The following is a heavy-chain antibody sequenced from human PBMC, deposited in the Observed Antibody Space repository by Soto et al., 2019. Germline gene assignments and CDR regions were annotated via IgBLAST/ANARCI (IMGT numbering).Heavy chain of an antibody. D-gene: IGHD3-3*01. Sequence: GASVKVSCKASGYTFTGYYMHWVRQAPGQGLEWMGWINPNSGGTNYAQKFQGRVTMTRDTSISTAYMELSRLRSDDTAVYYCARDPPPYYDFWSGYSLMGWFDPWGQGTLVTVSS. J-gene: IGHJ5*02. V-gene: IGHV1-2*02. CDR3: ARDPPPYYDFWSGYSLMGWFDP. CDR2: INPNSGGT. CDR1: GYTFTGYY.